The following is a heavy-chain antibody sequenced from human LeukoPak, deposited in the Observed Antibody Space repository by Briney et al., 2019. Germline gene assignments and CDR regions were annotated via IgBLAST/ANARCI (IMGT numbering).Heavy chain of an antibody. Sequence: PSETLSLTCTVSGGSISSYYWSWIRQPAGKGLEWIGRIYTSGSTNYNPSLKSRVTISVDTSKNQFSLKLSSVTAADTAVYYCARHWQQLANNWFDPWGQGTLVTVSS. CDR2: IYTSGST. V-gene: IGHV4-4*07. D-gene: IGHD6-13*01. CDR3: ARHWQQLANNWFDP. J-gene: IGHJ5*02. CDR1: GGSISSYY.